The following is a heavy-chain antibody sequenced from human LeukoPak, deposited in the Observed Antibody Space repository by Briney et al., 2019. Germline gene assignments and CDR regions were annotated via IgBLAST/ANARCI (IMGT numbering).Heavy chain of an antibody. J-gene: IGHJ5*01. CDR1: GGSISSYY. D-gene: IGHD3-16*01. V-gene: IGHV4-59*01. CDR2: IDHTGST. Sequence: SETLSLTCTVSGGSISSYYWSWIRQPPGKGLEWIGYIDHTGSTNYNPSLEGRVTISGDASKMQFSLKLRSVTAADTAVYYCSREIIAYKFFDSWGQGTLVTVSS. CDR3: SREIIAYKFFDS.